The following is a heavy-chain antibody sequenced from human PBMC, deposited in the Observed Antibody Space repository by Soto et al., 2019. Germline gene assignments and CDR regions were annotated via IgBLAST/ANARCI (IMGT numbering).Heavy chain of an antibody. J-gene: IGHJ4*02. CDR2: ISYDGSNK. CDR3: AKLSIAARTPYDY. CDR1: GFTFSSYG. Sequence: QVQMVESGGGVILPGRSLRLSGAASGFTFSSYGMHWVRQAPGKGLEWVAVISYDGSNKYYADSVKGRFTISRDNSKNTLYLQMNSLRAEDTAVYYCAKLSIAARTPYDYWGQGTLVTVSS. V-gene: IGHV3-30*18. D-gene: IGHD6-6*01.